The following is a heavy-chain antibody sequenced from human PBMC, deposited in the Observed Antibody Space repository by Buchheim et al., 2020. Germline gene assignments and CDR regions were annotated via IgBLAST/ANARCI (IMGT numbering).Heavy chain of an antibody. D-gene: IGHD6-6*01. V-gene: IGHV1-46*01. Sequence: QVQLVQSGAEVKKPGASVKVSCKASGYTFTSYYMHWVRQAPGQGLEWMGIINPSGGSTSYAQKFQGRVTMTRDTSTSTGDMELSSLRSEDTAVYYCARVKGLVPISGEGYYGMDVWGQGTT. CDR2: INPSGGST. J-gene: IGHJ6*02. CDR3: ARVKGLVPISGEGYYGMDV. CDR1: GYTFTSYY.